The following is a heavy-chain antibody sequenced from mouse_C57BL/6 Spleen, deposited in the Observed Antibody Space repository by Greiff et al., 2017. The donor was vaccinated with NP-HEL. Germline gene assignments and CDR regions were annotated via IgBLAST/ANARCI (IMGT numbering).Heavy chain of an antibody. D-gene: IGHD2-2*01. CDR3: ARDYYGYFYWYFDV. V-gene: IGHV1-76*01. CDR1: GYTFTDYY. Sequence: QVHVKQSGAELVRPGASVKLSCKASGYTFTDYYINWVKQRPGQGLEWIARIYPGSGNTYYNEKFKGKATLTAEKSSSTAYMQLSSLTSEDSAVYFCARDYYGYFYWYFDVWGTGTTVTVSS. CDR2: IYPGSGNT. J-gene: IGHJ1*03.